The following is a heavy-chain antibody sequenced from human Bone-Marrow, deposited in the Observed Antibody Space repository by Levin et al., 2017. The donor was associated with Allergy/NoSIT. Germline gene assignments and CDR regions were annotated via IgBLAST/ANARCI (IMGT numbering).Heavy chain of an antibody. D-gene: IGHD3-9*01. CDR1: GYTFNKYA. J-gene: IGHJ4*02. V-gene: IGHV7-4-1*02. Sequence: GASVKVSCKASGYTFNKYALNWVRQAPGQGLEWMGWINTNTGNPTYAQGFTGRFVFSLGTSVDTAYLQITSLKAEDTAVYYCARVDVLTGSRNGIDYWGQGTLVTVSA. CDR3: ARVDVLTGSRNGIDY. CDR2: INTNTGNP.